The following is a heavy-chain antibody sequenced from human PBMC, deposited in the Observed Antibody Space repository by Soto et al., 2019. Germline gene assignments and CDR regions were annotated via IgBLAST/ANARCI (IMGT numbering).Heavy chain of an antibody. CDR2: INHSGST. CDR1: GGSFSGYY. Sequence: SETLSLTRTVYGGSFSGYYWSWIRQPPGKGLEWIGEINHSGSTNYNPSLKSRVTISVDTSKNQFSLKLSSVTAADTAVYYCANSNYLGYCTNGVCYDAFDIWGQGTMVTVSS. J-gene: IGHJ3*02. CDR3: ANSNYLGYCTNGVCYDAFDI. D-gene: IGHD2-8*01. V-gene: IGHV4-34*01.